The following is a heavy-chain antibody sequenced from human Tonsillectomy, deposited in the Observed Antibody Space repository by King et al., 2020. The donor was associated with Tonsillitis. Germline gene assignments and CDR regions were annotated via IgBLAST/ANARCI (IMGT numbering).Heavy chain of an antibody. CDR3: ARHGDSSGWPIRYDAFDI. J-gene: IGHJ3*02. V-gene: IGHV4-39*01. CDR2: IYYSGST. D-gene: IGHD6-19*01. Sequence: LQLQESGPGLVKPSETLSLTCTVSGGSISSSSYYWGWIRQPPGKGLEWIGSIYYSGSTYYNPSLKSRVTISVDTSKNQFSLKLSSVTAADTAVYYCARHGDSSGWPIRYDAFDIWGQGTMVTVSS. CDR1: GGSISSSSYY.